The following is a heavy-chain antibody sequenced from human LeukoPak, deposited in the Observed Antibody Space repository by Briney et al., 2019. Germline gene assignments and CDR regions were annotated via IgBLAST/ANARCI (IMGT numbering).Heavy chain of an antibody. D-gene: IGHD4-23*01. CDR1: GGSISSSSYY. J-gene: IGHJ6*03. Sequence: KSSETLSLTCAVSGGSISSSSYYWGWIRQPPGKGLEWIGSIYYTGNTYYNPSLKSRVTISVDTSKNQFSLKLSSVTAADTAVYYCARLHYGGNYGYYYYYMDVWGKGTTVTISS. CDR3: ARLHYGGNYGYYYYYMDV. V-gene: IGHV4-39*01. CDR2: IYYTGNT.